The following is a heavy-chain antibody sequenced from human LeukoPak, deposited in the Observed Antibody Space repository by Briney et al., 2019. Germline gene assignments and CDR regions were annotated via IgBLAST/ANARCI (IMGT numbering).Heavy chain of an antibody. CDR2: LTGDGNT. J-gene: IGHJ4*02. Sequence: PGGSLRLSCEASGFTFTSYAMSWVRQAPGKGLEWVSVLTGDGNTYYADSVKGRFTNSRDDSKNTLFLQMNSLRAEDTAVYFCAKVKWKLIGYFDYWGQGTLVTVSS. D-gene: IGHD1-20*01. CDR3: AKVKWKLIGYFDY. V-gene: IGHV3-23*01. CDR1: GFTFTSYA.